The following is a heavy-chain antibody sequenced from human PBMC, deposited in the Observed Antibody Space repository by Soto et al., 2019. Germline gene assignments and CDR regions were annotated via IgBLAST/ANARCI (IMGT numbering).Heavy chain of an antibody. CDR3: ARNSGHDYGDYAGNWYFDL. D-gene: IGHD4-17*01. CDR2: IRSKANTYAT. CDR1: GFTFSGSA. V-gene: IGHV3-73*01. J-gene: IGHJ2*01. Sequence: PGGSLRLSCTASGFTFSGSAMHWVRQASGKGLEWVGRIRSKANTYATAYSASVKGRFTISRDDSKNTAYLQMNSLKAEDTAVYYCARNSGHDYGDYAGNWYFDLCGRGTLVTVSS.